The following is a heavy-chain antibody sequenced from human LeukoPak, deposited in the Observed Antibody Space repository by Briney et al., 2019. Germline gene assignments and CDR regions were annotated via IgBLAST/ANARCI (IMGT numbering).Heavy chain of an antibody. V-gene: IGHV3-53*01. Sequence: GGSLRLSCAAPGFTVSSNYMSWVRQAPGKGLEWVSVIYSGGSTYYADSVKGRFTISRDNSKNTLYLQMNSLRAEDTAVYYCARTSSWYPYYFDYWGQGTLVTVSS. CDR2: IYSGGST. CDR3: ARTSSWYPYYFDY. CDR1: GFTVSSNY. D-gene: IGHD6-13*01. J-gene: IGHJ4*02.